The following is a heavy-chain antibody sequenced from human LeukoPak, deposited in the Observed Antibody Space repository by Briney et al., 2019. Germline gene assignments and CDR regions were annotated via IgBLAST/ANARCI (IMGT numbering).Heavy chain of an antibody. J-gene: IGHJ4*02. V-gene: IGHV3-23*01. Sequence: GGSLRLSCAASGFSFSSYVMSWVRQAPGKGLEWVSSISGSGDNTYYAESVKGRFTISRDNSKNTLFLQMNSLRAEDTAVFYCAKRSGYTTGWFFDFWGQGTLVTVSS. CDR1: GFSFSSYV. D-gene: IGHD6-19*01. CDR3: AKRSGYTTGWFFDF. CDR2: ISGSGDNT.